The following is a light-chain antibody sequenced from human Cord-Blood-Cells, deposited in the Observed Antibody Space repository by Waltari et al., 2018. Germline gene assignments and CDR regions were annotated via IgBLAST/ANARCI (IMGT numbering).Light chain of an antibody. CDR1: QSVSSN. V-gene: IGKV3-15*01. Sequence: IVMPQSPATLSVSHGERATLSCRASQSVSSNLAWYQQKPGQAPRLLIYGASTRATGIPARFSGSGSGTEFTLTISSLQSEDFAVYYCQQYNNWPRTFGQGTKVEIK. CDR3: QQYNNWPRT. J-gene: IGKJ1*01. CDR2: GAS.